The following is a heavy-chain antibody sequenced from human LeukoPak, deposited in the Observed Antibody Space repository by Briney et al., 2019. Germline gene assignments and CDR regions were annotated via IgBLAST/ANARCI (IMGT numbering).Heavy chain of an antibody. J-gene: IGHJ4*02. D-gene: IGHD3-3*01. Sequence: AASVKVSCKASGGTFSSYAISWVRQAPGQGLEWMGRIIPILGIANYAQKFQGRVTITADKSTSTAYMELSSLRSEDTAVYYCARSRYDFWSGYLMAWALRYWGQGTLVTVSS. CDR1: GGTFSSYA. V-gene: IGHV1-69*04. CDR3: ARSRYDFWSGYLMAWALRY. CDR2: IIPILGIA.